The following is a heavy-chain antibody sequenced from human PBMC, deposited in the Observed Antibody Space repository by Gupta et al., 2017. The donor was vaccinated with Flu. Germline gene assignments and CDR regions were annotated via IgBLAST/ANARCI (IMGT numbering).Heavy chain of an antibody. CDR3: ARGLDQLDL. CDR2: AWYDGGNP. J-gene: IGHJ5*02. CDR1: GFPFSLHV. Sequence: QEQLTESGGGVVLPGLPPTHPGPAPGFPFSLHVFQWVRQAPGKGLEWVAGAWYDGGNPYYGDPVKGRFRISRDNFKETLYLHMDGLTAADTAIYFCARGLDQLDLWGQGTLVTVSS. D-gene: IGHD1/OR15-1a*01. V-gene: IGHV3-33*01.